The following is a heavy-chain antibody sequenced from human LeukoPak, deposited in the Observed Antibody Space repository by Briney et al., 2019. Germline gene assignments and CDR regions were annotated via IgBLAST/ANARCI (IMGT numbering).Heavy chain of an antibody. CDR2: IYHSGST. J-gene: IGHJ4*02. CDR3: ARDRQAAACPGEFDY. V-gene: IGHV4-4*02. CDR1: SGSISSSNW. D-gene: IGHD6-13*01. Sequence: SETLSLTCAVSSGSISSSNWWSWVRQPPGKGLGWIGVIYHSGSTNYNPSLKSRVTISVDKSKNQFSLKLSSVTAADTAVYYCARDRQAAACPGEFDYWGQGTLVTVSS.